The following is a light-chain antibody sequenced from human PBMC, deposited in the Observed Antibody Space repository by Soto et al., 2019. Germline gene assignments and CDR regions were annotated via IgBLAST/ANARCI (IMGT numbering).Light chain of an antibody. CDR2: WAS. CDR3: QQYYSAWT. J-gene: IGKJ1*01. CDR1: QSILYSSNNKNY. Sequence: DIVMTQSPDSLAVSLGERATINCKSSQSILYSSNNKNYLAWYQQKPGQPPKLLIYWASTRESGVSDRFSGSGSGTDFTLTISSLQAEDVAVYYCQQYYSAWTFGPGTKVEIK. V-gene: IGKV4-1*01.